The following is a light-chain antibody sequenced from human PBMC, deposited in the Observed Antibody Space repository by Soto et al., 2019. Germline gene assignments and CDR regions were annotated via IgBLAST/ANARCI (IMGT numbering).Light chain of an antibody. CDR1: QSLVYSDGNTY. V-gene: IGKV2-30*01. Sequence: DVVMTQSPLSLPVTLGQPASISCRSSQSLVYSDGNTYLNWFQQRPGQSPRRLIFQASNRDSGVPDRFSGSGSGTDFKLKIRSVAADHVGPYYCMQALQTRLTFGGGTKVDI. J-gene: IGKJ4*01. CDR3: MQALQTRLT. CDR2: QAS.